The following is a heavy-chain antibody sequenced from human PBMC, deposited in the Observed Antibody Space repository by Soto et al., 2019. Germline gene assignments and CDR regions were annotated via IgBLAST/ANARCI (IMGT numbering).Heavy chain of an antibody. CDR1: GYSFTSYW. CDR2: IYPGDSDT. Sequence: GESLKISCKGPGYSFTSYWIGWVRQMPGKGLEWMGIIYPGDSDTRYSPPFQGQVTISADKSISTAYLQWSSLKASDTAMYYCARQGRFGELLSRYYYYYMDVWGKGTTVTVSS. CDR3: ARQGRFGELLSRYYYYYMDV. D-gene: IGHD3-10*01. V-gene: IGHV5-51*01. J-gene: IGHJ6*03.